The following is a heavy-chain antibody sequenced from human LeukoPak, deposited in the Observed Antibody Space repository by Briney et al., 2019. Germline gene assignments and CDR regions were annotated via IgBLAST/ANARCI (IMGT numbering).Heavy chain of an antibody. CDR1: GFTFTNYW. J-gene: IGHJ6*03. Sequence: GGSLSLFCAASGFTFTNYWMKWARHAPGERREWVANIKQDGSESKFAHSFKGRFTISRDNDKNSLYLQMNRLRADDTAIYCCARGRWFGGFYYMDVWGKGTTVTVSS. CDR2: IKQDGSES. V-gene: IGHV3-7*01. D-gene: IGHD3-10*01. CDR3: ARGRWFGGFYYMDV.